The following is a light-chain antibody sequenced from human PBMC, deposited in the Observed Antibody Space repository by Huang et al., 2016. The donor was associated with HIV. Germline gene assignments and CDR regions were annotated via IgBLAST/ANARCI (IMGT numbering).Light chain of an antibody. CDR3: MQGTHWPLT. V-gene: IGKV2-30*01. Sequence: DVVMTQSPLSLPVTLGQPASISCRSSQSLVYSDANTYLNWFQQRPGQSPRRLMYKVSNRDSGVPDRFSGRGSGTDFTLKISRVEAEDVGVYYCMQGTHWPLTFGGGTKVEIK. CDR2: KVS. J-gene: IGKJ4*01. CDR1: QSLVYSDANTY.